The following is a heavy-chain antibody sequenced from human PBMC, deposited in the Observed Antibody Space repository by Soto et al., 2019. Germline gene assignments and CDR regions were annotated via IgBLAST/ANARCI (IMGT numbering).Heavy chain of an antibody. J-gene: IGHJ6*02. Sequence: SETLSLTCAVYGGSFSCYYWSWIRQPPGKGLEWIGEINHSGSTNYNPSLKSRVTISVDTSKNQFSLKLSSVTAADTAVYYCARAXIAAAGSYYHYYYGMDVWGQGTTVTVSS. CDR1: GGSFSCYY. CDR2: INHSGST. D-gene: IGHD6-13*01. CDR3: ARAXIAAAGSYYHYYYGMDV. V-gene: IGHV4-34*01.